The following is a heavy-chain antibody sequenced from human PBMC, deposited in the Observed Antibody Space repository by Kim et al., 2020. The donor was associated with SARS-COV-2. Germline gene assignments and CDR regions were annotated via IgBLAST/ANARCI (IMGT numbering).Heavy chain of an antibody. V-gene: IGHV4-39*01. J-gene: IGHJ5*02. CDR1: GGSISSSSYY. Sequence: SETLSLTCTVSGGSISSSSYYWGWIRQPPGKGLEWIGSIYYSGSTYYNPSLKSRVTISVDTSKNQFSLKLSSVTAADTAVYYCARHLNQEGGSYYDSSGYPNWFDPWGQGTLVTVSS. D-gene: IGHD3-22*01. CDR2: IYYSGST. CDR3: ARHLNQEGGSYYDSSGYPNWFDP.